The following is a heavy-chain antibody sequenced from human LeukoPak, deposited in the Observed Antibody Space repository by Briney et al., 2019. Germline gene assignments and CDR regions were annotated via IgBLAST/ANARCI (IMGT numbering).Heavy chain of an antibody. V-gene: IGHV4-61*02. Sequence: ASETLSLTCTVSSYSISSGYYWSWIRQPAGKGLEWIGRIYTSGSTNYNPSLKSRVTISVDTSKNQFSLKLSSVTAADTAVYYCARTMRRDGYNDPSDAFDIWGQGTMVTVSS. D-gene: IGHD5-24*01. J-gene: IGHJ3*02. CDR2: IYTSGST. CDR3: ARTMRRDGYNDPSDAFDI. CDR1: SYSISSGYY.